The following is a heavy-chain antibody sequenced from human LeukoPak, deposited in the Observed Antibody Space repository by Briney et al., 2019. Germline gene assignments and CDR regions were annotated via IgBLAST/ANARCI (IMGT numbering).Heavy chain of an antibody. V-gene: IGHV3-23*01. D-gene: IGHD2-15*01. CDR3: AKAPVTTCRGAFCYPFDY. Sequence: GGSLRLSCAASGFTFSSCEMNWVRQAPGKGLEWVSAISDTGNTYHADSVKGRFTISRDSSKNTLFLQMNRLRPEDAAVYYCAKAPVTTCRGAFCYPFDYWGLGTLVTVSS. CDR1: GFTFSSCE. CDR2: ISDTGNT. J-gene: IGHJ4*02.